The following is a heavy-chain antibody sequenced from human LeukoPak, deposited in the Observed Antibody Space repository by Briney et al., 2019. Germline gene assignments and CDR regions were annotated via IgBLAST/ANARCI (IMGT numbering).Heavy chain of an antibody. CDR3: ARVFDSSGYYYYYYYMDV. Sequence: GASVKASCKASGYTFTSYGISWVRQAPGQGLEWMGWISAYNGNTNYAQKLQGRVTMTTDTSTSTAYMELRSLRSDDTAVYYCARVFDSSGYYYYYYYMDVWGKGTTVTVSS. V-gene: IGHV1-18*01. D-gene: IGHD3-22*01. CDR2: ISAYNGNT. J-gene: IGHJ6*03. CDR1: GYTFTSYG.